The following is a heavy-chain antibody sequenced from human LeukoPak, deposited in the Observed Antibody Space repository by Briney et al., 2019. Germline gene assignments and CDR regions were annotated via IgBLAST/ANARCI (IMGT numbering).Heavy chain of an antibody. CDR3: ARRDYDFWSGYYYYFDY. J-gene: IGHJ4*02. CDR2: MNPNSGNT. D-gene: IGHD3-3*01. CDR1: GYTFTSYD. V-gene: IGHV1-8*01. Sequence: ASVTVSCTASGYTFTSYDINWVRQATGQGLEWMGWMNPNSGNTGYAQKFQGRVTMTRNTSISTAYMELSSLRSEDTAVYYCARRDYDFWSGYYYYFDYWGQGTWSPSPQ.